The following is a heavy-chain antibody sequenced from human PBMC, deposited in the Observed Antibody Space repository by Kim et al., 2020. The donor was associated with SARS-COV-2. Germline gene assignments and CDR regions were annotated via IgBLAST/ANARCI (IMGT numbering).Heavy chain of an antibody. CDR3: AKDPDRYYYGSGAFFGMDV. CDR1: GFTFSSYA. J-gene: IGHJ6*02. Sequence: GGSLRLSCAASGFTFSSYAMSWVRQAPGKGLEWVSAISGSGGSTYYADSVKGRFTISRDNSKNTLYLQMNSLRAEDTAVYYCAKDPDRYYYGSGAFFGMDVWGQGTTVTVSS. D-gene: IGHD3-10*01. CDR2: ISGSGGST. V-gene: IGHV3-23*01.